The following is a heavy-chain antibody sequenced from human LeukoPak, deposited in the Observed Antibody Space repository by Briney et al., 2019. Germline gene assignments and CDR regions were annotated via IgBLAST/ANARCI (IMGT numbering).Heavy chain of an antibody. Sequence: PGGSLRLSCAGSGFTFSDYSMNWVRQAPGKGLEWVSSSSSSTTYIYYEDSVKGRFTISRDNAKNSLYLQMNSLRAEDTAVYYCARGIYSGSKCYFVYWGQGTLVTVSS. J-gene: IGHJ4*02. CDR1: GFTFSDYS. CDR2: SSSSTTYI. CDR3: ARGIYSGSKCYFVY. D-gene: IGHD5-12*01. V-gene: IGHV3-21*01.